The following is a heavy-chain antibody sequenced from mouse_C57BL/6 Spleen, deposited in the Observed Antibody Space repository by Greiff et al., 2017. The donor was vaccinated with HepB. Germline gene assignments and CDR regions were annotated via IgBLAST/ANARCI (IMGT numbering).Heavy chain of an antibody. CDR1: GFTFSSYA. J-gene: IGHJ2*01. CDR3: ARGRDHFDY. Sequence: DVQPQESGGGLVKPGGSLKLSCAASGFTFSSYAMSWVRQTPEKRLEWVATISDGGSYTYYPDNVKGRFTISRDNAKNNLYLQMSHLKSEDTAMYYCARGRDHFDYWGQGTTLTVSS. CDR2: ISDGGSYT. D-gene: IGHD3-3*01. V-gene: IGHV5-4*01.